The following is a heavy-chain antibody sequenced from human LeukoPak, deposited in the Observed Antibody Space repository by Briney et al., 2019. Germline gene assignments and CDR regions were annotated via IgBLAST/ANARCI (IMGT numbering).Heavy chain of an antibody. V-gene: IGHV4-38-2*02. D-gene: IGHD2/OR15-2a*01. CDR2: IYHSGST. J-gene: IGHJ6*03. Sequence: SETLSLTCTVSGGSISSGYYWGWIRQPPGKGLEWIGSIYHSGSTYYNPSLKSRVTISVDTSKNQFSLKLSSVTAADTAVYYCATPAGTLDYYMDVWGKGTTVTVSS. CDR3: ATPAGTLDYYMDV. CDR1: GGSISSGYY.